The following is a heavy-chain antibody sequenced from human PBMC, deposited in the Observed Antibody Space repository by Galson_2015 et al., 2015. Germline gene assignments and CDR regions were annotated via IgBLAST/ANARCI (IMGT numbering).Heavy chain of an antibody. D-gene: IGHD3-10*01. CDR2: ISGSGGST. V-gene: IGHV3-23*01. CDR1: GFTFSSYA. J-gene: IGHJ6*02. CDR3: AKGRVLLWFGEFSGGYGMDV. Sequence: SLRLSCAASGFTFSSYAMSWVRQAPGKGLEWVSAISGSGGSTYYADSVKGRFTISRDNSKNTLYLQMNSLRAEDTAVYYCAKGRVLLWFGEFSGGYGMDVRGQGTTVTVSS.